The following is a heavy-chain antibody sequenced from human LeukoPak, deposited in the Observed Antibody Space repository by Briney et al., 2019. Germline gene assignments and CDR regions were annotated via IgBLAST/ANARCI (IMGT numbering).Heavy chain of an antibody. D-gene: IGHD2-2*01. V-gene: IGHV3-30*02. J-gene: IGHJ4*02. CDR3: ARQDPTTIVVVPVPGDY. CDR1: GFTFSSYG. Sequence: PGGSLRLSCEASGFTFSSYGMTWVRQAPGRGLEWVDFIGYDGSNKYYADSVKGRFTISRDNSKNTLYLQMNSLRAEDTAVYYCARQDPTTIVVVPVPGDYWGQGTLVTVSS. CDR2: IGYDGSNK.